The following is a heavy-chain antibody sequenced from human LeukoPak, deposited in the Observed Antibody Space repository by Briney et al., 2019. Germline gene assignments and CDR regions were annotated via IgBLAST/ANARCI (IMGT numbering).Heavy chain of an antibody. CDR2: IYDSGST. V-gene: IGHV4-59*01. CDR3: ARSWELDYFDY. D-gene: IGHD4-23*01. J-gene: IGHJ4*02. Sequence: SETLSLSCTVSGGSISSYYRSWIRQPPGKGLEWIGYIYDSGSTSYNPSLKSRVTISVDTSKNQFSLKLSSVTAADTAVYYCARSWELDYFDYWGQGTLVTVSS. CDR1: GGSISSYY.